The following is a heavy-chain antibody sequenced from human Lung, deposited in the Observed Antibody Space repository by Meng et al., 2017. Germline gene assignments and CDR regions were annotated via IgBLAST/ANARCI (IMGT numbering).Heavy chain of an antibody. Sequence: LGQSGSVLKKPGRSVKVPCKASGYTSTSYPIYWVRQAPGQRPEWMGWINTGNGAAKYSQKFRGRVTMTRDTSASTAYMELSSLTSEDTATYYCASHPRELPSWGQGTLVTVSS. J-gene: IGHJ4*02. CDR1: GYTSTSYP. D-gene: IGHD1-26*01. CDR3: ASHPRELPS. CDR2: INTGNGAA. V-gene: IGHV1-3*04.